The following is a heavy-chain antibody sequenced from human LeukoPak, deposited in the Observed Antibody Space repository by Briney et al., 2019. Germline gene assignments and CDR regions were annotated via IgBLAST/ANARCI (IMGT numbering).Heavy chain of an antibody. J-gene: IGHJ4*02. V-gene: IGHV3-30*04. CDR2: ISYDGSNK. Sequence: PGRSLRLSCAASRFTFSSYAMHWVRQAPGKGLERVAVISYDGSNKYYADSVKGRFTISRDNSKNTLYLQMNSLRAEDTAVYYCARQPSGSFHFDYWGQGTLVTVSS. CDR1: RFTFSSYA. CDR3: ARQPSGSFHFDY. D-gene: IGHD1-26*01.